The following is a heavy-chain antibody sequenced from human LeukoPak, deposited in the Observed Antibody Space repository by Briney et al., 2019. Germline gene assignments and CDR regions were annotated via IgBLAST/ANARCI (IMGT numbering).Heavy chain of an antibody. CDR2: IYDDGSKE. CDR3: ARDFKSGYVDS. D-gene: IGHD3-3*01. Sequence: GGSLRLSCAASGFTFSNYGMHWVRQAPGKGLEWVAVIYDDGSKEYFADSVKGRFTTSRDNSKNTVLLQMNRLRVEDTAVFYCARDFKSGYVDSWGQGTLVTVSS. J-gene: IGHJ4*02. CDR1: GFTFSNYG. V-gene: IGHV3-33*01.